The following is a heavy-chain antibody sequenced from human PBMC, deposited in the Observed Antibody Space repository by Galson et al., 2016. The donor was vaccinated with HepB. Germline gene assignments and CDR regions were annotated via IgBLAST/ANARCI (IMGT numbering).Heavy chain of an antibody. CDR2: ISGDTTTT. V-gene: IGHV3-23*01. CDR1: GLTFSNYA. CDR3: AKGGGSTWYISPHFVDP. J-gene: IGHJ5*02. D-gene: IGHD6-13*01. Sequence: SLRLSCAASGLTFSNYAMTWVRQAPGKGLEWVSSISGDTTTTYYADSVKGRLTISRDNSKNTFYLQMNSLRAEDPASYYCAKGGGSTWYISPHFVDPWGHGTLVTVSS.